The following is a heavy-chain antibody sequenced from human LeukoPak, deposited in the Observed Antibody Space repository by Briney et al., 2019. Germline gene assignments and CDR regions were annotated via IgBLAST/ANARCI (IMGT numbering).Heavy chain of an antibody. D-gene: IGHD6-19*01. CDR2: ISSSSSYI. CDR3: ASTPPIAVAAYFDY. J-gene: IGHJ4*02. Sequence: PGGSLRLSCAASGFTFSSYSMNWVRQAPGKGLEWGSAISSSSSYIYYADSVKGRFTISRDNAKNSLYLQMNSLRAEDTAVYYCASTPPIAVAAYFDYWGQGTLVTVSS. CDR1: GFTFSSYS. V-gene: IGHV3-21*01.